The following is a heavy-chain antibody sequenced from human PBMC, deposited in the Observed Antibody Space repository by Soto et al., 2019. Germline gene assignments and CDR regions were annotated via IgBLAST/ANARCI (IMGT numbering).Heavy chain of an antibody. CDR3: ARVLYSSSWSFFDY. J-gene: IGHJ4*02. CDR2: IYYSGST. D-gene: IGHD6-13*01. CDR1: GGSVSSGSYY. Sequence: QVQLQESGPGLVKPSETLSLTCTVSGGSVSSGSYYWSWIRQPPGKGLEWIGYIYYSGSTNYNPALKSRVTISVDTSKNQCSLKLSSVTAADTAVYYCARVLYSSSWSFFDYWGQGTLVTVSS. V-gene: IGHV4-61*01.